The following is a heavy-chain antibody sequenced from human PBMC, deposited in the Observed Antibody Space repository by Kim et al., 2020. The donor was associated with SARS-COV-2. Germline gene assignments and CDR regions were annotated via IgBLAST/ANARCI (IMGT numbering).Heavy chain of an antibody. CDR1: GGSFSGYY. Sequence: SETLSLTCAVYGGSFSGYYWSWIRQPPGKGLEWIGEINHSGSTNYNPSLKSRVTISVDTSKNQFSLRLSSVTAADTAVYYCARNGVWGTGTHLSYYGMVVWGQGATVSVSS. CDR3: ARNGVWGTGTHLSYYGMVV. J-gene: IGHJ6*02. D-gene: IGHD3-16*01. CDR2: INHSGST. V-gene: IGHV4-34*01.